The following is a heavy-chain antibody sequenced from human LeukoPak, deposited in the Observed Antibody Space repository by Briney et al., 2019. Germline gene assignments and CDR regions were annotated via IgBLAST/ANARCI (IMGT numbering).Heavy chain of an antibody. V-gene: IGHV4-61*01. Sequence: PSETLSLTCTVSGGSVSSGSYYWSWIRQPPGKGLEWIGYIYYSGSTNYNPSLKSRVTISVGTSKNQFSLKLSSVTAADTAVYYCAREPVTTFYYFDYWGQGTLVTVSS. CDR2: IYYSGST. J-gene: IGHJ4*02. D-gene: IGHD4-17*01. CDR1: GGSVSSGSYY. CDR3: AREPVTTFYYFDY.